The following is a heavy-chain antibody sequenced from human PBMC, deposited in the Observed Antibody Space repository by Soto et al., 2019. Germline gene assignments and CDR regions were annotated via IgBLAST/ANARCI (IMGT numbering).Heavy chain of an antibody. CDR1: GFTFSSYA. CDR3: AKDPRDGDYAYYYSYYTDV. V-gene: IGHV3-23*01. J-gene: IGHJ6*03. Sequence: PGGSLRLSCAASGFTFSSYAMSWVRQAPGKGLEWVSAISGSGGSTYYADSVKGRFTISRDNSKNTLYLQMNSLRAEDTAVYYCAKDPRDGDYAYYYSYYTDVWGKGTTVTVSS. D-gene: IGHD4-17*01. CDR2: ISGSGGST.